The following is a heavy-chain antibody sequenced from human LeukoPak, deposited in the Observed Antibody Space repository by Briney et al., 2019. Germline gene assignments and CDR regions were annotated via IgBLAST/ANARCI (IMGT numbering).Heavy chain of an antibody. Sequence: GRSLRLSCAASGFTFDDYAMHWVRQAPGQGLEGVAVVSSDGSIGYYADSLRGRFTVSRDNSKYTMFLQFNTLRPEDTAVYYRAREGMGTTFSAWFEPWGQGTLVTASS. CDR1: GFTFDDYA. V-gene: IGHV3-30*03. J-gene: IGHJ5*02. CDR2: VSSDGSIG. D-gene: IGHD1-7*01. CDR3: AREGMGTTFSAWFEP.